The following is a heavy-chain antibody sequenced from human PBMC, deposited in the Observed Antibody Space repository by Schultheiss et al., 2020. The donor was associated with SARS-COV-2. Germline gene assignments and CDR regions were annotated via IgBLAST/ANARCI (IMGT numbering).Heavy chain of an antibody. Sequence: GESLKISCAASGFTFSSYAMSWVRQAPGKGLEWVAVIWYDGSNKYYADSVKGRFTISRDNSKNTLYLQMNSLRAEDTAVYYCTTAVGRPGYYGMDVWGQGTTVTVSS. CDR2: IWYDGSNK. CDR1: GFTFSSYA. D-gene: IGHD6-6*01. J-gene: IGHJ6*02. CDR3: TTAVGRPGYYGMDV. V-gene: IGHV3-33*08.